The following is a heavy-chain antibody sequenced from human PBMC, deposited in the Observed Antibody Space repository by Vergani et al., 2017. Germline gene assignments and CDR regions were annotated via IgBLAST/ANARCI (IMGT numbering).Heavy chain of an antibody. CDR1: ADSISSGSYY. D-gene: IGHD6-19*01. V-gene: IGHV4-39*01. CDR3: ARQRPGSGWSPGDFDD. J-gene: IGHJ4*02. CDR2: IYYRGLT. Sequence: QLQLQQSGPGLVKPSETLFLTCTVSADSISSGSYYWGLIRQPPGKSLEWIGSIYYRGLTYYNPSIKSRVAISVDTSKNPFSLKVTSVTAADTAVYFCARQRPGSGWSPGDFDDWGQGSLVTVS.